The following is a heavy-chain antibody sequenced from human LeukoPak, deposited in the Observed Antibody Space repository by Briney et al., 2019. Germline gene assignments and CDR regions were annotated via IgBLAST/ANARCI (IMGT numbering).Heavy chain of an antibody. Sequence: PGGSLRLSCAASGFTFSSYGMHWVRQAPGKGLEWVAVISYDGSNKYYADSVKGRFTISRDNSKNTLYLQMNSLRAEDTAVYYCAKDLISADRDYWGQGTPVTVSS. V-gene: IGHV3-30*18. CDR1: GFTFSSYG. D-gene: IGHD3-10*01. CDR3: AKDLISADRDY. J-gene: IGHJ4*02. CDR2: ISYDGSNK.